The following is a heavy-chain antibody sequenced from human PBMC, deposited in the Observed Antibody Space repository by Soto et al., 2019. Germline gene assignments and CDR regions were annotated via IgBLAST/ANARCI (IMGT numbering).Heavy chain of an antibody. Sequence: QVQLQESGPGLVQPSQTLSLSCTVSGGSISSGDYYWSWVRQPPGKGLEWIGYFYYSGNTYSNPSLKSRVSISVDTSKNQFSLRLSSVTAADTALYYCARVVASSFYFDYWGQGNLVTVSS. V-gene: IGHV4-30-4*01. CDR3: ARVVASSFYFDY. CDR1: GGSISSGDYY. D-gene: IGHD2-15*01. CDR2: FYYSGNT. J-gene: IGHJ4*02.